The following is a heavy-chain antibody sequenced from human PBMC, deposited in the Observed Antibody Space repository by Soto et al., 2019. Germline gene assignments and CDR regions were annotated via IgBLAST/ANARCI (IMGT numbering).Heavy chain of an antibody. CDR3: ARGSAF. CDR1: GFAFSDYA. J-gene: IGHJ4*02. D-gene: IGHD2-15*01. CDR2: VGPGGDDT. V-gene: IGHV3-23*01. Sequence: VELLESGGGLVQPGGSLRLSCVASGFAFSDYAMNWVRQSPGRGLEWVSGVGPGGDDTYYADSVRGRFTVSSDNAKNTLYLEMRTLTVADTATYFCARGSAFWGQGTLGTVSS.